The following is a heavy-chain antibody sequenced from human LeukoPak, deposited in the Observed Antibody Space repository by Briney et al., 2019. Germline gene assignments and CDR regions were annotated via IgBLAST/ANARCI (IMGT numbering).Heavy chain of an antibody. CDR2: ITGGGDIT. V-gene: IGHV3-23*01. CDR3: AKDHYFDSSGPRDWFDP. Sequence: GGSLRLSCAASGFAFSTYAMSWVRQAPGKGLEWVSVITGGGDITYYADSVKGRFTISRDNSKNTLYLQMNSLRAEDTAVYYCAKDHYFDSSGPRDWFDPWGQGTLVTVSS. J-gene: IGHJ5*02. D-gene: IGHD3-22*01. CDR1: GFAFSTYA.